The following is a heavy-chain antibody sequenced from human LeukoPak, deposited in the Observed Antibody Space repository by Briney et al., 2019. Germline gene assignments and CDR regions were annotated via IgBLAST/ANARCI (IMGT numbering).Heavy chain of an antibody. D-gene: IGHD2-15*01. CDR1: GFTFNVHW. Sequence: GGSLRLSCAASGFTFNVHWMHWVRQVPGKGLVWVSRINTDGSRTDYADSVKGRFTIFRDNAKNSLYLQMNSLRAEDMALYYCAKESTSYCSGGSCYSGYMDVWGKGTTVTVSS. CDR3: AKESTSYCSGGSCYSGYMDV. V-gene: IGHV3-74*01. J-gene: IGHJ6*03. CDR2: INTDGSRT.